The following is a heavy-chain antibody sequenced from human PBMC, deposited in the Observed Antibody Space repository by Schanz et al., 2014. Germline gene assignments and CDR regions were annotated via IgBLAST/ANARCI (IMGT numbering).Heavy chain of an antibody. CDR1: GGSIISGGYY. D-gene: IGHD3-16*01. CDR3: ARDALGGPHNWFDP. J-gene: IGHJ5*02. CDR2: ISYSGTT. V-gene: IGHV4-31*03. Sequence: QVQLQESGPGLVKPSQTLSLTCTVSGGSIISGGYYWSWIRQHPGKGLEWIGYISYSGTTYYNPSLKSRVTISVSTSKTQFSLKLSSVTAADTAVYYCARDALGGPHNWFDPWGQGTLVSVSS.